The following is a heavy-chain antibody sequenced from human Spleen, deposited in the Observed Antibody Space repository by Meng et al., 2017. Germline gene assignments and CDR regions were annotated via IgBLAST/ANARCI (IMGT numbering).Heavy chain of an antibody. CDR3: AREAENFLDSVPYFDY. J-gene: IGHJ4*02. D-gene: IGHD3-3*01. V-gene: IGHV4-30-4*01. CDR2: IHFSGST. Sequence: QVQLQESGPGLVKPSQTLSLTCPAFGGSISGGDYYWSWIRQPPGKGLEWIGYIHFSGSTYYNPSLNSRITISVDMSRNQFSLRLNSVTAADTAVYYCAREAENFLDSVPYFDYWGQGTLVTVSS. CDR1: GGSISGGDYY.